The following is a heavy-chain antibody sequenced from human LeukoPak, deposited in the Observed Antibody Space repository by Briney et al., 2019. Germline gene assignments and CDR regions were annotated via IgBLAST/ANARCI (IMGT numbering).Heavy chain of an antibody. V-gene: IGHV4-59*08. CDR3: ARLDLSSGWTVVGL. Sequence: SETLSLTCSVSGGSISSYCWSWIRQPPGKGLEWIGYIYSSGSTSHNPSLKSRVTISVDTSKNQFSLKLSSVTAADTAVYFCARLDLSSGWTVVGLWGQGTLVTVSS. D-gene: IGHD6-19*01. CDR2: IYSSGST. J-gene: IGHJ4*02. CDR1: GGSISSYC.